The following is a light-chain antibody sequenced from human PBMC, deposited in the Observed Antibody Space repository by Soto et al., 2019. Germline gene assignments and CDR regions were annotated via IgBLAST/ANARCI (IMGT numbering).Light chain of an antibody. J-gene: IGKJ1*01. CDR3: QQYDSSPKT. CDR1: QSVSSSY. CDR2: GAS. Sequence: EIVLTHSPGTLSLSPGERATLSCSASQSVSSSYLAWYQLKPGQAPRLLISGASNRATGIPDRFSGSGSGTDFTLTISRLEPEDFAVYYCQQYDSSPKTFGQGTKVDIK. V-gene: IGKV3-20*01.